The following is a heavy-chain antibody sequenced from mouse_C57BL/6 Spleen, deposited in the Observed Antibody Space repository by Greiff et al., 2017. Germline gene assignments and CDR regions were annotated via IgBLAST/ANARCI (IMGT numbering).Heavy chain of an antibody. J-gene: IGHJ4*01. CDR1: GFTFSDYY. D-gene: IGHD3-2*02. CDR3: ARDRPNSSDYGEAMDY. CDR2: INYDGSST. V-gene: IGHV5-16*01. Sequence: EVKLMESEGGLVQPGSSMKLSCTASGFTFSDYYMAWVRQVPEKGLEWVANINYDGSSTYYLDSLKIRFIISRDNAKNILYLQMSSLKSEDTATYYCARDRPNSSDYGEAMDYWGQGTSVTVSS.